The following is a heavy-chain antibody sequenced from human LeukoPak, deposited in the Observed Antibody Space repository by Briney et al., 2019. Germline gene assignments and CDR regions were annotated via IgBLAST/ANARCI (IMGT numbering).Heavy chain of an antibody. V-gene: IGHV3-48*03. CDR3: ARDDPYYYDSSGYCDY. J-gene: IGHJ4*02. CDR1: RFTFSSYE. Sequence: GGSLRLSCAASRFTFSSYEMNWVRQAPGKGLEWVSYISSSGSTIYYADSVKGRFTISRDNAKNSLYLQMNSLRAEDTAVYYCARDDPYYYDSSGYCDYWGQGTLVTVSS. CDR2: ISSSGSTI. D-gene: IGHD3-22*01.